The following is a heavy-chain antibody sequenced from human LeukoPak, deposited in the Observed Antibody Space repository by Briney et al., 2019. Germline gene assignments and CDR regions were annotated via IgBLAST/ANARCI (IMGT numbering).Heavy chain of an antibody. CDR3: ASQSSWGTFFDY. D-gene: IGHD6-13*01. CDR2: IIPIFGTA. Sequence: SVKVSCKASGGTFSSYAISWVRQAPGQGLEWMGGIIPIFGTANYAQKFQGRVTITTDESTSTADMELSSLRSEDTAVYYCASQSSWGTFFDYWGQGTLVTVSS. V-gene: IGHV1-69*05. J-gene: IGHJ4*02. CDR1: GGTFSSYA.